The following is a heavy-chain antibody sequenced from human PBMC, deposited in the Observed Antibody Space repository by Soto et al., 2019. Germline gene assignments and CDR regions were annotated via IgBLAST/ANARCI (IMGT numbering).Heavy chain of an antibody. J-gene: IGHJ3*02. CDR1: GYNFAVYW. V-gene: IGHV5-51*01. Sequence: PGESLKISCKGSGYNFAVYWIGWVRQMPGKGLEWMGMIYPGDSDTRYSPSFQGQVTISVDKSISTAYLQWSSLKASDTAMYYCARCWKVAGDAFDIWGQGTMVTVSS. CDR3: ARCWKVAGDAFDI. D-gene: IGHD1-1*01. CDR2: IYPGDSDT.